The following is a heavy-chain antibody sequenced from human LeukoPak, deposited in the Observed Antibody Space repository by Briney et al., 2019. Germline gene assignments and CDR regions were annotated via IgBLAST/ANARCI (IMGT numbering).Heavy chain of an antibody. V-gene: IGHV4-59*12. CDR2: IYHSGST. CDR3: ARAPYYYDSSGEGAFDI. J-gene: IGHJ3*02. D-gene: IGHD3-22*01. CDR1: GGSISSYY. Sequence: SETLSLTCTVSGGSISSYYWSWIRQPPGKGLEWIGYIYHSGSTYYNPSLKSRVTISVDRSKNQFSLKLSSVTAADTAVYYCARAPYYYDSSGEGAFDIWGQGTMVTVSS.